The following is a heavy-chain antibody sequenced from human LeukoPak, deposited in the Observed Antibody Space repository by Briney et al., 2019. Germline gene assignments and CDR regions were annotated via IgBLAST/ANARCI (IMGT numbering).Heavy chain of an antibody. Sequence: PSETLSLTCTVSGYSISSGYYWGWIRQPPGKGLEWIGSVWHSGNTYYNASLKSRVTISVDTSKNQFSLKLSSVTAADTAVYYCARAYCGGDCYSGYYYYMDVWGKGTTVTVSS. CDR3: ARAYCGGDCYSGYYYYMDV. CDR2: VWHSGNT. V-gene: IGHV4-38-2*02. CDR1: GYSISSGYY. J-gene: IGHJ6*03. D-gene: IGHD2-21*02.